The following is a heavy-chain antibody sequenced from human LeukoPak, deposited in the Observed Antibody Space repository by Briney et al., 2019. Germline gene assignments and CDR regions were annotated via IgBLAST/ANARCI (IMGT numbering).Heavy chain of an antibody. J-gene: IGHJ6*02. CDR2: ISYSGTT. V-gene: IGHV4-59*01. Sequence: SETLSLTCTVSGGSISSNYWSWIRQPPGKGLEWIGYISYSGTTSYNPSLESRVTMSVGTSKNQFSLKLSSVTAADTAVYYCARGGSGYDSFYYYGMDVWGQGTTVTVSS. D-gene: IGHD5-12*01. CDR1: GGSISSNY. CDR3: ARGGSGYDSFYYYGMDV.